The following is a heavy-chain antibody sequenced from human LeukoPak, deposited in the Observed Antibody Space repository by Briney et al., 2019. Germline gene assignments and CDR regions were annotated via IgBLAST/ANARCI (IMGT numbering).Heavy chain of an antibody. V-gene: IGHV3-30-3*01. Sequence: AGGSLRLSCAASGFTFSNAWMSWVRQAPGKGLEWVAVISYDGSNKYYADSVKGRFTISRDNSKNTLYLQMNSLRAEDTAVYYCARGKQQLAPFDYWGQGTLVTVSS. D-gene: IGHD6-13*01. J-gene: IGHJ4*02. CDR3: ARGKQQLAPFDY. CDR2: ISYDGSNK. CDR1: GFTFSNAW.